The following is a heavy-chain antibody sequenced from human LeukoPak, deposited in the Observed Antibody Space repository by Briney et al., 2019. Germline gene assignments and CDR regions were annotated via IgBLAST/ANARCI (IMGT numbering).Heavy chain of an antibody. CDR3: ARGQGVDY. CDR2: IYHSGST. Sequence: PSETLSLTCTVSGYSISSGYYWGWIRQPPGKGLEWIGSIYHSGSTYYNPSLKSRVTISVDTSKNQFSLKLSSVTAADTAVYYCARGQGVDYWGQGTLVTVSS. J-gene: IGHJ4*02. V-gene: IGHV4-38-2*02. CDR1: GYSISSGYY.